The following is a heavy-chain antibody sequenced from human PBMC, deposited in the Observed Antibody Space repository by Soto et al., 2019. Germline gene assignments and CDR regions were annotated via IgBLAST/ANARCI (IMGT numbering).Heavy chain of an antibody. CDR3: ARDVPLYCSGGSCYYSWFDP. Sequence: SETLSLTCTVSGGSITTGGYYWSWIRQHPGKGLEWIGYIYYSGSAYYNPSLKSRVTISVDTSKNQFSLKLSSVTAADTAVYYCARDVPLYCSGGSCYYSWFDPWGQGTLGTVSS. CDR2: IYYSGSA. J-gene: IGHJ5*02. V-gene: IGHV4-31*03. CDR1: GGSITTGGYY. D-gene: IGHD2-15*01.